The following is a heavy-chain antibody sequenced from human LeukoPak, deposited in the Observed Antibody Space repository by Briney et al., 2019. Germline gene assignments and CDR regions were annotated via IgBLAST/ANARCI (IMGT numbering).Heavy chain of an antibody. V-gene: IGHV3-23*01. CDR1: GFTFSSYA. Sequence: GGSLRLSCAASGFTFSSYAMSWVRQAPGKGLEWVSAISGSGGSTYYADSVKGRFTISRDNSKNTLYLQMNSLRAEDTAVYYCARLQYSFLYGSGSYGVDYWGQGTLVTVPS. D-gene: IGHD3-10*01. CDR2: ISGSGGST. J-gene: IGHJ4*02. CDR3: ARLQYSFLYGSGSYGVDY.